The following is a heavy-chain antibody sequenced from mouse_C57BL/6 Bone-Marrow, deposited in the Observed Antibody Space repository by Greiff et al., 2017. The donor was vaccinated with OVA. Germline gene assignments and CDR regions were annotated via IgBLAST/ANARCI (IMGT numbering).Heavy chain of an antibody. CDR2: ISSGGSYT. CDR1: GFTFSSYG. Sequence: EVQGVESGGDLVKPGGSLKLSCAASGFTFSSYGMSWVRQTPDKRLEWVATISSGGSYTYYPDSVKGRFTISRDNAKNTLYLQMSSLKSEDTAMYYCARSRYYGSSPFAYWGQGTLVTVSA. J-gene: IGHJ3*01. CDR3: ARSRYYGSSPFAY. V-gene: IGHV5-6*01. D-gene: IGHD1-1*01.